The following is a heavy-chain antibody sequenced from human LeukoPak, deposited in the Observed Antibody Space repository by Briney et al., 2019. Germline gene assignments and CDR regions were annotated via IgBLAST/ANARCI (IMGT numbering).Heavy chain of an antibody. CDR3: ARGPSSYYFDY. V-gene: IGHV3-21*01. Sequence: PGGSLRLSCAASGFTFSSSSMNWVRQAPGKGLEWVSSISSSASYIYYADSVKGRFTISRDNAKNSLYLQMHSLRAEDTAVYFCARGPSSYYFDYWGQGTLVSVSS. J-gene: IGHJ4*02. CDR1: GFTFSSSS. D-gene: IGHD2-2*01. CDR2: ISSSASYI.